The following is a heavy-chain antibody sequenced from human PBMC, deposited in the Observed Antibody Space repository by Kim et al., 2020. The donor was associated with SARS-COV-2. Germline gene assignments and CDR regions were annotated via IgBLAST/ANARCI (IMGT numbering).Heavy chain of an antibody. CDR3: VRSSGWPDY. J-gene: IGHJ4*02. Sequence: GWSLRLSCAASGFTFRAYWMHWVRQVPGKGLVWVSHMNDDGSYTNYADSVKGRFTMSRDNAKNTLYLQMNSLRVEDTAVYYCVRSSGWPDYWGQGTLVTVSS. D-gene: IGHD6-19*01. CDR2: MNDDGSYT. CDR1: GFTFRAYW. V-gene: IGHV3-74*01.